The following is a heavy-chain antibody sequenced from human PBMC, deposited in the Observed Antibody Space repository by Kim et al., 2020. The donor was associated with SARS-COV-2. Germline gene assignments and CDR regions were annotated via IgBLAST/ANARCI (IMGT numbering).Heavy chain of an antibody. Sequence: SAKDRFTISRENSKNTLYLQMNSLRAEDTAVYYGAKAQGGGYSYGYYFDYWGQGTLVTVSS. J-gene: IGHJ4*02. V-gene: IGHV3-23*01. CDR3: AKAQGGGYSYGYYFDY. D-gene: IGHD5-18*01.